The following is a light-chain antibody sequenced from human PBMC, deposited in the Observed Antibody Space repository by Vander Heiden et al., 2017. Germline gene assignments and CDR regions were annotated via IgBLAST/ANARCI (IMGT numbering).Light chain of an antibody. V-gene: IGLV2-18*02. Sequence: QSALPQPPSVSGSPGLSVPIPCTGSSRDCGSYNRVSWYEPPPGTAPNLMIYEVTKRPPGVPDRFSGSKSGNTAALTISGLQAEDEADYYCSSYTSSTTPVAFGGGTKLTVL. CDR2: EVT. J-gene: IGLJ2*01. CDR3: SSYTSSTTPVA. CDR1: SRDCGSYNR.